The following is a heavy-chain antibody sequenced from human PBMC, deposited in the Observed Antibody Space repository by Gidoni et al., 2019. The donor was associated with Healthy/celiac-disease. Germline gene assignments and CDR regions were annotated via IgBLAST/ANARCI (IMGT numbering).Heavy chain of an antibody. CDR3: ARENSPFYGPGRYFDL. V-gene: IGHV3-20*01. J-gene: IGHJ2*01. D-gene: IGHD4-17*01. CDR2: SNWNGGST. Sequence: EVQLVESGGGVVRPGGSLRLPCAASGFTFDDFGRSWVRQAPGKGLEGVSGSNWNGGSTGSADSVKGRFTIYRDNAKNSLYLQMNSLRAEDTALYHCARENSPFYGPGRYFDLWGRGTLVTVSS. CDR1: GFTFDDFG.